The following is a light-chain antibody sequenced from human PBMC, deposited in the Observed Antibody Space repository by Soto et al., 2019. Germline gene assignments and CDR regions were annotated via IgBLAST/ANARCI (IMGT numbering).Light chain of an antibody. Sequence: EIVLTQSPGTLSLSPGARAPLSCRASQSVSNNYLAWYQQNPGQAPRLLIYGASNRATGIADRFSGSGSGTDFTLTISRLEPEDFAVYYCQQYGSSGTFGQGTKVDIK. CDR2: GAS. CDR1: QSVSNNY. J-gene: IGKJ1*01. V-gene: IGKV3-20*01. CDR3: QQYGSSGT.